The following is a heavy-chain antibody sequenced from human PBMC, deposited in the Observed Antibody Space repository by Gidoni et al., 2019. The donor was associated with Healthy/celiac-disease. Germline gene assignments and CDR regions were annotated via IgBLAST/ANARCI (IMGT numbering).Heavy chain of an antibody. D-gene: IGHD3-3*01. Sequence: QVQLQQWGAGLLKPSETLSLTCAVYGGSFSGYSWRWIRQPPGKGLEWIGEINHSGSTNYNPSLKSRVTISVDTSKNQFSLKLSVVTAADTAVYYCARGADVLRFLEWLSDYYYGMDVWGQGTTVTVSS. V-gene: IGHV4-34*01. CDR1: GGSFSGYS. J-gene: IGHJ6*02. CDR2: INHSGST. CDR3: ARGADVLRFLEWLSDYYYGMDV.